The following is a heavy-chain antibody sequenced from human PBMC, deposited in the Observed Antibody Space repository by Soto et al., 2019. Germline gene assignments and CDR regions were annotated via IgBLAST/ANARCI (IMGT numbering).Heavy chain of an antibody. Sequence: PGGSLRLSCAASGFTFSSYGMHWVRQAPAKGLEWVAVISYDGRNKNYADSVKGRFTISRDNSKNTLYLQMNSLRAEDTAVYYCARASYYYDGSGYHGYWGQGTLVTVSS. CDR2: ISYDGRNK. D-gene: IGHD3-22*01. CDR1: GFTFSSYG. V-gene: IGHV3-30*03. J-gene: IGHJ4*02. CDR3: ARASYYYDGSGYHGY.